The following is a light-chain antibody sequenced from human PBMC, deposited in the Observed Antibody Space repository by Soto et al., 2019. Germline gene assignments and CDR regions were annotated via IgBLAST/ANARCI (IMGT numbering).Light chain of an antibody. CDR3: GSYTSSSTWV. CDR1: SSDVGGYNY. V-gene: IGLV2-14*01. J-gene: IGLJ3*02. Sequence: QSVLTQPASVSGSPGQSITISCTGTSSDVGGYNYVSWYQQHPGKAPKLMIFAVTNRPSGVSNRFSGSKSDNTASLTISGLPAEDEADYYCGSYTSSSTWVFGGGTKLTVL. CDR2: AVT.